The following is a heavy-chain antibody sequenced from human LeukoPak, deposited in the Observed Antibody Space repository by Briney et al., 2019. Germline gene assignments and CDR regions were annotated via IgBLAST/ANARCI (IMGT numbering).Heavy chain of an antibody. CDR2: IYTSGST. V-gene: IGHV4-4*07. J-gene: IGHJ6*02. CDR3: ARGYYDFWSGYMTYGMDV. Sequence: PSETLSLTCTVSGGSIGSYYWSWIRQPAGKGLEWIGRIYTSGSTNYNPSLKSRVTMSVDTSKNQFSLKLSSVTAADTAVYYCARGYYDFWSGYMTYGMDVWGQGTTVTVSS. D-gene: IGHD3-3*01. CDR1: GGSIGSYY.